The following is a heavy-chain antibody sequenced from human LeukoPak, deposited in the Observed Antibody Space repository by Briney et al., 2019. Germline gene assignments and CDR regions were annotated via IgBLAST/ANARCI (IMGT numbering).Heavy chain of an antibody. Sequence: GGSLRLSCAASGFTFNDYYMTWIRQAPGKGLEWVSTIKHIGPTTYYADSVKGRFTISGDNAKNSLFLQMSSLRADDTAIYYCARAGELRYMDVWGKGTAVTVSS. V-gene: IGHV3-11*04. J-gene: IGHJ6*03. CDR1: GFTFNDYY. CDR3: ARAGELRYMDV. CDR2: IKHIGPTT. D-gene: IGHD3-16*01.